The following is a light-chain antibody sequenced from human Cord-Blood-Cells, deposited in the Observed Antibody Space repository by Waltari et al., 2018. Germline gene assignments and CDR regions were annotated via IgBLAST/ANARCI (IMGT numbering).Light chain of an antibody. V-gene: IGKV1-33*01. CDR1: QDISNY. Sequence: DIQMTQSPSSLSASVGARVTITCPASQDISNYLNWYQQKPGKAPKLLIYDASNLETGVPSRFSGSGSGTDFTFTISSLQPEDIATYYCQQYDNLPLTFGGGTKVEIK. J-gene: IGKJ4*01. CDR3: QQYDNLPLT. CDR2: DAS.